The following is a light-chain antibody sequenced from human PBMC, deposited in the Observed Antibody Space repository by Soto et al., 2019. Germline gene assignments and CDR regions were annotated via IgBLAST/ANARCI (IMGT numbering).Light chain of an antibody. CDR1: QGISNY. V-gene: IGKV1-27*01. CDR3: QKYNSAQYT. Sequence: DIQMTQSASCLSASVGDRVTITYRASQGISNYLAWYQQKPGKVPKLLIYAASTLQSGVPSRFSGSGSGTDFTLTISSLQPEDVATYYCQKYNSAQYTFGQGTKLEIK. CDR2: AAS. J-gene: IGKJ2*01.